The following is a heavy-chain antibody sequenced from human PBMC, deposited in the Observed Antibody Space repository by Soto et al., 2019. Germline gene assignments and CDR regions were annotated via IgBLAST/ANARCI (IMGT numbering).Heavy chain of an antibody. CDR2: ISYRGDST. CDR1: GFKFSTHA. Sequence: EVQLLESGGGLVQPGGSLRLSCAASGFKFSTHAMTWVRQAPGKGLEWVSAISYRGDSTYYADSVKGRFIISKDNSKNTLDLQMNSLRAEDTAVYYCAKDRHDYGDSWYFDLWGRGTLVTVSS. CDR3: AKDRHDYGDSWYFDL. J-gene: IGHJ2*01. V-gene: IGHV3-23*01. D-gene: IGHD4-17*01.